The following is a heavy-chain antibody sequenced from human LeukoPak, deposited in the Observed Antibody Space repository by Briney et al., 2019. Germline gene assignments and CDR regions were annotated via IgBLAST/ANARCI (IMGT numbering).Heavy chain of an antibody. V-gene: IGHV3-33*01. CDR2: IWFDGIRK. D-gene: IGHD3-16*01. CDR3: ARDLRDALGYYYGMDV. J-gene: IGHJ6*02. Sequence: PGRSLRLSCAASGFTFSNYGMHWVRQVPGKGLEWVAAIWFDGIRKYYADSVKGRLTISRDNSKNTLYLQMNSLRAEDTAVYYCARDLRDALGYYYGMDVWGQGTTVTVSS. CDR1: GFTFSNYG.